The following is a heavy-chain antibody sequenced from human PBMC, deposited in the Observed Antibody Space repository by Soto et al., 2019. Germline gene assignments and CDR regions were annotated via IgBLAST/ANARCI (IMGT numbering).Heavy chain of an antibody. CDR3: AKDSLPLTSTIFGVVPHYYYYGMDV. V-gene: IGHV3-23*01. CDR2: ISGSGGST. J-gene: IGHJ6*02. D-gene: IGHD3-3*01. CDR1: GFTFSSYA. Sequence: GGSLRLSCAASGFTFSSYAMSWVRQAPGKGLEWVSAISGSGGSTYYADSVKGRFTISRDNSKNTLYLQMNSLRAEDTAVYYCAKDSLPLTSTIFGVVPHYYYYGMDVWGQGTTVTVSS.